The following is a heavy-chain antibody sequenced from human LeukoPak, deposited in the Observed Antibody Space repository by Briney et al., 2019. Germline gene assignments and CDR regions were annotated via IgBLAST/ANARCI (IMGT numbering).Heavy chain of an antibody. CDR3: GRLGYVSAVDT. CDR2: ISWNSGSI. J-gene: IGHJ5*02. Sequence: GRSLRLSCAAFGFTFDDYAMHWVRQAPGKGLEWVSGISWNSGSIGYADSVKGRFTISRDNTKNLLYLQMNSLTAEDSAVYHCGRLGYVSAVDTWGQGALVTVSS. CDR1: GFTFDDYA. D-gene: IGHD2-15*01. V-gene: IGHV3-9*01.